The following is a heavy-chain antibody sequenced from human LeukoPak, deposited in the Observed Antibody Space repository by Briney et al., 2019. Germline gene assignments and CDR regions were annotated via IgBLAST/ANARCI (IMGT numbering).Heavy chain of an antibody. Sequence: PGGSLRLSCAASGFTFSHYWMSWVRQAPGKGLEWVANIKREGSEKYYVDSVKGRFTISRDNAKNSLYLQMNSLRAEDTAVYYCARGTYYYDSSGYYVFDSWGQGTLVTVSS. CDR1: GFTFSHYW. J-gene: IGHJ4*02. CDR2: IKREGSEK. CDR3: ARGTYYYDSSGYYVFDS. V-gene: IGHV3-7*04. D-gene: IGHD3-22*01.